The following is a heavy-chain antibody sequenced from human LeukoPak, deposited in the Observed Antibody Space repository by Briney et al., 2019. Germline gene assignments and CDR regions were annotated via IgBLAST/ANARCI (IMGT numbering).Heavy chain of an antibody. CDR1: GDSVSNSSAA. Sequence: SHTLSLTCAISGDSVSNSSAAWNWIRQSPSRGLEWLGRTSYRSKWYNDYAVSLRSRITINPDTSKNQFSLQLNSVTPDDTAVYFCAREAIELGLGWFDSWGQGTLVTVSS. D-gene: IGHD7-27*01. V-gene: IGHV6-1*01. CDR3: AREAIELGLGWFDS. J-gene: IGHJ5*01. CDR2: TSYRSKWYN.